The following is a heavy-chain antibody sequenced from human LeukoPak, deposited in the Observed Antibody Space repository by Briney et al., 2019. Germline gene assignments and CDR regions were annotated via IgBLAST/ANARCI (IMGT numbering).Heavy chain of an antibody. CDR1: AYSISSGYY. CDR3: ASGGMRGAARLLFVN. V-gene: IGHV4-38-2*02. D-gene: IGHD6-6*01. CDR2: LSHSGST. J-gene: IGHJ4*02. Sequence: SETLSPTCTVSAYSISSGYYWGWIRQPPGKGLEWIGSLSHSGSTYYNPSLKSRVTISVDTSKNQFSLKLSSVTAADTAVYYCASGGMRGAARLLFVNWGQGTLVTVSS.